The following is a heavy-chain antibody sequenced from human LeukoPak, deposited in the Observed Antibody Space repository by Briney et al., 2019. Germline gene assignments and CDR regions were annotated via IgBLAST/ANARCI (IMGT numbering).Heavy chain of an antibody. CDR1: GGSISSGSYY. Sequence: PSETLSLTCTVSGGSISSGSYYWSWIRQPAGKGLEWIGRIYTSGSTNYNPSLKSRVTISVDTSKNQFSLKLSSVTAADTAVYYCARVDIGDYHFDYWGQGTLVTVSS. J-gene: IGHJ4*02. CDR3: ARVDIGDYHFDY. CDR2: IYTSGST. V-gene: IGHV4-61*02. D-gene: IGHD4-17*01.